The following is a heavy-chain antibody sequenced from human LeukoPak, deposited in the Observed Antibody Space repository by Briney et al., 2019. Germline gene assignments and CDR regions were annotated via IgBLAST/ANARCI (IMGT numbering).Heavy chain of an antibody. CDR2: IRYDGSNK. V-gene: IGHV3-30*02. Sequence: GGSLRLSCAASGFTFSSYGMHWVRQAPGKGLEWVAFIRYDGSNKYYADSVKGRFTISRDNSKNTLYLQMNSLRAEDTAVYYCATPYPSSSWHRNWEYYFDYWGQGTLVTVSS. J-gene: IGHJ4*02. CDR3: ATPYPSSSWHRNWEYYFDY. D-gene: IGHD6-13*01. CDR1: GFTFSSYG.